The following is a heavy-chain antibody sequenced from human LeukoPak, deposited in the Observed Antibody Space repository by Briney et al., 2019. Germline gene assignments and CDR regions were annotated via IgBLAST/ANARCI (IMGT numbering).Heavy chain of an antibody. V-gene: IGHV1-69*04. Sequence: GASVKVSCKASGGTFSSYAISWVRQAPGQGPEWMGRIIPILGIANYAQKFQGRVTITRDTSASTAYMELSSLRSEDTAVYYCARDSYSGSYYEIDYWGQGTLVTVSS. J-gene: IGHJ4*02. CDR1: GGTFSSYA. CDR2: IIPILGIA. D-gene: IGHD1-26*01. CDR3: ARDSYSGSYYEIDY.